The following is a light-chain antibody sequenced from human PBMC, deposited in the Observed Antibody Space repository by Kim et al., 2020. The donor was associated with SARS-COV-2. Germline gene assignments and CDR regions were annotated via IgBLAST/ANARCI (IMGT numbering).Light chain of an antibody. Sequence: GQSITISCTGTTSDVGYYILVSWYQQHPSKVPKLLIYEVSKRPSAVSSRFSGSKSGYTASLTISGLQAEDEADYYCCSYAGSGIVVFGGGTKLTVL. V-gene: IGLV2-23*02. J-gene: IGLJ2*01. CDR2: EVS. CDR3: CSYAGSGIVV. CDR1: TSDVGYYIL.